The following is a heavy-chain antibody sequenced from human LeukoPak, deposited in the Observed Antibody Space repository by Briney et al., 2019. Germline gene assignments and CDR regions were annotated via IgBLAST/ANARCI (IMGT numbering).Heavy chain of an antibody. CDR1: VGSISTYY. CDR2: IYYTGSP. CDR3: ARVARGPVEL. J-gene: IGHJ4*02. D-gene: IGHD1-7*01. Sequence: SEPLSLTCTVSVGSISTYYWSWIRQPAGKGLEWIGYIYYTGSPTYNPSLRSQFTISIDTPTNQFSLKLNSVTAADTAVYYCARVARGPVELWGQGTLVTVSP. V-gene: IGHV4-59*01.